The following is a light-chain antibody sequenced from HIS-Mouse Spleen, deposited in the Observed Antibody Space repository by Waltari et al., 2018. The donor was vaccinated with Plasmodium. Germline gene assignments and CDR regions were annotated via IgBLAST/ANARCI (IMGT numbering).Light chain of an antibody. Sequence: QSALTQPPSASGSPGQSVTISCTGTSSDVGGYNYVSWYQQHPGKAPKLMIYEVSKWPSGVPDRFSGSKSGNTAALTVSGLQAEDEAVYYCSSYAGSNNLVFGGGTKLTVL. CDR3: SSYAGSNNLV. CDR1: SSDVGGYNY. V-gene: IGLV2-8*01. CDR2: EVS. J-gene: IGLJ2*01.